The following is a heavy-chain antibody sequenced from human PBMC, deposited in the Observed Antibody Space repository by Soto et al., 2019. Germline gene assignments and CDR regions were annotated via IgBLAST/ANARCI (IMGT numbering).Heavy chain of an antibody. V-gene: IGHV4-34*01. J-gene: IGHJ5*01. CDR1: GGSFSGYY. D-gene: IGHD6-13*01. CDR2: INHSGST. CDR3: ARGGIAAAGTGRGRPWFDS. Sequence: QVQLQQWGAGLLKPSETLSVTCAVYGGSFSGYYWSWIRQPPGKGLEWIGEINHSGSTNYNPSLKSRVTISVDTSKNQFSLKLSSVTAADTAVYYRARGGIAAAGTGRGRPWFDSWGQATVLTVSS.